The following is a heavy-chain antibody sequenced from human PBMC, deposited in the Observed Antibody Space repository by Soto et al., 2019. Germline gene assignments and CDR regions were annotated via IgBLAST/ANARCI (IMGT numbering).Heavy chain of an antibody. D-gene: IGHD6-19*01. V-gene: IGHV3-21*04. J-gene: IGHJ4*02. CDR3: ARGDGTGLYNSGWAPRY. Sequence: EVQLVESGGGLVKPGESLRVSCAASGFTFSYYSLHWVRQAPGKGLEWGPSISGSSTYIYYADRVKGRFTISRDNAKNSLYLLMESLRAEDPAVYYCARGDGTGLYNSGWAPRYWGEGTLVTVSA. CDR1: GFTFSYYS. CDR2: ISGSSTYI.